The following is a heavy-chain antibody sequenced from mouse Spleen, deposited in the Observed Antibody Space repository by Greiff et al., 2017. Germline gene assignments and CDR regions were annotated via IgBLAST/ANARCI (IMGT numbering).Heavy chain of an antibody. CDR3: ARKDGYYGMDY. V-gene: IGHV5-17*01. CDR2: ISSGSSTI. CDR1: GFTFSDYG. D-gene: IGHD2-3*01. Sequence: EVQLQESGGGLVKPGGSLKLSCAASGFTFSDYGMHWVRQAPEKGLEWVAYISSGSSTIYYADTVKGRFTISRDNAKNTLFLQMTSLRSEDTAMYYCARKDGYYGMDYWGQGTSVTVSS. J-gene: IGHJ4*01.